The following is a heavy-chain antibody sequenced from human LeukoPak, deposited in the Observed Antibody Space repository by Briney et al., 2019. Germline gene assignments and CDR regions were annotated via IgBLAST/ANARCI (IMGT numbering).Heavy chain of an antibody. Sequence: GGSLRLSCAASGFTFSSYGMHWVRQAPGKGLEGVAFIRYDGSNKYYADSVKGRFTISRDNSKNTLYLQMNSLRVEDTAVYYCAKDPNGDYVGAFDSWGQGTMVTVSS. CDR3: AKDPNGDYVGAFDS. CDR2: IRYDGSNK. J-gene: IGHJ3*02. V-gene: IGHV3-30*02. CDR1: GFTFSSYG. D-gene: IGHD4-17*01.